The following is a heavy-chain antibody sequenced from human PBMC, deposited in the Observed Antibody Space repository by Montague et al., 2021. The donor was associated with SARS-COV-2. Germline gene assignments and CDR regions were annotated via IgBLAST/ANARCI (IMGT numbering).Heavy chain of an antibody. CDR2: IYYSGST. D-gene: IGHD3-10*01. CDR1: GGSISSYY. Sequence: SETLSLTCTVSGGSISSYYWSWIRQPPGKGLEWIGYIYYSGSTNYNPSLKSRVPISVDTSKNQFSLKLSSVTAADTAVYDCARAGSGSYWFYYYYGVDVWGQGTTGTVSS. CDR3: ARAGSGSYWFYYYYGVDV. V-gene: IGHV4-59*08. J-gene: IGHJ6*02.